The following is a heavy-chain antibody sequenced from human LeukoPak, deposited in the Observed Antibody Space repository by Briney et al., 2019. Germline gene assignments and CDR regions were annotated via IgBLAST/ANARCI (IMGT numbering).Heavy chain of an antibody. Sequence: GGSLRLSCVASGFTFSNYGMHWVRQAPGKGLEWVAVISYDGGNEYYVDSVKGRFTISRDNSKNTLYLQMNSLRAEDTAVYYCAKGIAVAGNYWGQGTLVTVSS. CDR1: GFTFSNYG. D-gene: IGHD6-19*01. CDR2: ISYDGGNE. J-gene: IGHJ4*02. CDR3: AKGIAVAGNY. V-gene: IGHV3-30*18.